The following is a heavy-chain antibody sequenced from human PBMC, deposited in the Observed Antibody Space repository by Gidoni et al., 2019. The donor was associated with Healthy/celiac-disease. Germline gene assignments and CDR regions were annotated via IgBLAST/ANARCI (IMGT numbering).Heavy chain of an antibody. CDR2: IYYSGST. CDR1: GGSISSSSYY. J-gene: IGHJ6*02. D-gene: IGHD3-16*01. CDR3: AESYVYGMDV. V-gene: IGHV4-39*01. Sequence: LQLQESGPGLVTPSETLSLTCPVSGGSISSSSYYWGWIRQPPGKGLEWIGSIYYSGSTYYNPSLKSRVTISVDTSKNQFSLKLSSVTAADTAVYYCAESYVYGMDVWGQGTTVTVSS.